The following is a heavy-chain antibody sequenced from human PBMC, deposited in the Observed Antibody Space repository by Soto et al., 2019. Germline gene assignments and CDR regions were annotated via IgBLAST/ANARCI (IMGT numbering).Heavy chain of an antibody. J-gene: IGHJ4*02. D-gene: IGHD3-3*01. CDR2: IFSNDEK. CDR3: ARIELRNDFWSGYVPSNFDY. V-gene: IGHV2-26*01. CDR1: GFSLSNARMG. Sequence: QVTLKESGPVLVKPTETLTLTCTVSGFSLSNARMGVSWIRQPPGKALEWLAHIFSNDEKSYNTSLKSRLTISKDTSKSQVVLTMTNMDPVDTATYYCARIELRNDFWSGYVPSNFDYWGQGTLVTVSP.